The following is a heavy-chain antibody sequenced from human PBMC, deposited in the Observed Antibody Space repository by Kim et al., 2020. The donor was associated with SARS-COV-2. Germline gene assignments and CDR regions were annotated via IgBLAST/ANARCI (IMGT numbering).Heavy chain of an antibody. CDR2: IYSGGST. J-gene: IGHJ6*02. V-gene: IGHV3-53*01. CDR1: GFTVSSNY. CDR3: ARDESNSSSWYYYYGMDV. Sequence: GGSLRLSCAASGFTVSSNYMSWVRQAPGKGLEWVSVIYSGGSTYYADSVKGRFTISRDNSKNTLYLQMNSLRAEDTAVYYCARDESNSSSWYYYYGMDVWGQGTTVTVSS. D-gene: IGHD6-13*01.